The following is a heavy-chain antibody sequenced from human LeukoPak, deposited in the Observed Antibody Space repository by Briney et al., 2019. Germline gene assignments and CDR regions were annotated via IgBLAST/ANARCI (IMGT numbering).Heavy chain of an antibody. CDR3: AKDAGSGACMDV. J-gene: IGHJ6*02. V-gene: IGHV3-30*18. D-gene: IGHD3-10*01. CDR1: GFTFSSYG. Sequence: GGSLRLSCAASGFTFSSYGMHWVRQAPGKGLEWVAVISYDGSNKYYADSVKGRFTISRDNSKNTLYLQMNSLRAEDTAVYYCAKDAGSGACMDVWDQGTTVTVSS. CDR2: ISYDGSNK.